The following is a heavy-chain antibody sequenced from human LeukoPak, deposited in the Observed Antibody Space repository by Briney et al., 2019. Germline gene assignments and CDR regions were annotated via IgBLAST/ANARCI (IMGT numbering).Heavy chain of an antibody. D-gene: IGHD5-18*01. CDR2: ISYDGSNK. V-gene: IGHV3-30*01. Sequence: GGSLRLSCAASGFTFSSYAMHWVRQAPGKGLEWVAVISYDGSNKYYADSVKGRFTISRDNSKNTLYLQMNSLRAEDTAVYYCAREVRGTAMGPFDYWGQGTLVTVSS. CDR1: GFTFSSYA. J-gene: IGHJ4*02. CDR3: AREVRGTAMGPFDY.